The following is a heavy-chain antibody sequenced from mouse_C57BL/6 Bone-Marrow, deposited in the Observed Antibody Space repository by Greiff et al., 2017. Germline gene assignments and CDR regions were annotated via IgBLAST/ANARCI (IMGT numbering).Heavy chain of an antibody. V-gene: IGHV5-12*01. D-gene: IGHD2-4*01. CDR3: TSMIYDYFYYYAMDY. CDR1: GFTFSDYY. CDR2: ISNGGGST. Sequence: EVMLVESGGGLVQPGGSLKLSCAASGFTFSDYYMYWVRQTPEKRLEWVAYISNGGGSTYYPDTVKGRFTISRDNAKNTLYLQMSRLKSEDTAMYYCTSMIYDYFYYYAMDYWGQGTSVTVSS. J-gene: IGHJ4*01.